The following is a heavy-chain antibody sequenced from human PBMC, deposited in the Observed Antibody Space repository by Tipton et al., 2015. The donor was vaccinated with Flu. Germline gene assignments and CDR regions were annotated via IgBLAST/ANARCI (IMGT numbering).Heavy chain of an antibody. CDR3: ARVLQGEYSSSGDAFDI. CDR1: GFTFSDYY. Sequence: SLRLSCAASGFTFSDYYMSWIRQAPGKGLEWVSYISSSGSTIYYADSVKGRFIISRDNAKNSLLLQMNSLRAEDTAVYYCARVLQGEYSSSGDAFDIWGQGTMVTVSS. V-gene: IGHV3-11*01. CDR2: ISSSGSTI. D-gene: IGHD6-6*01. J-gene: IGHJ3*02.